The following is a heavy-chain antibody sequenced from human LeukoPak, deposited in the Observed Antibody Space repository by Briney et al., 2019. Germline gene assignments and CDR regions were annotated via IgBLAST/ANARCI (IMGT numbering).Heavy chain of an antibody. CDR3: AREGGLLPRDAFDI. CDR1: GGSISSGSYY. Sequence: PSETLSLTCTVSGGSISSGSYYWSWIRQSAGKGLEWIGRIDTSGSTKYNPSLKGRVTMSVDTSENQFSLRLSSVTAADTAVYYCAREGGLLPRDAFDIWGQGTMVTVSS. J-gene: IGHJ3*02. D-gene: IGHD1-26*01. V-gene: IGHV4-61*02. CDR2: IDTSGST.